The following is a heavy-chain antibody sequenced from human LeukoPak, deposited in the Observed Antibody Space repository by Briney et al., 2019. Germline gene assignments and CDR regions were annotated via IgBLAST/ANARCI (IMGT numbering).Heavy chain of an antibody. CDR1: GGSISSSSYY. Sequence: SETLSLTCTVSGGSISSSSYYWGWIRQPPGKGLEWIGSIYYSGSTYYNPSLKSRVTISVDTSKNQFSLKLSSVTAADTAVYYCARQGCGSSTSCYVWWGQGTLVTVSS. CDR3: ARQGCGSSTSCYVW. CDR2: IYYSGST. V-gene: IGHV4-39*01. D-gene: IGHD2-2*01. J-gene: IGHJ4*02.